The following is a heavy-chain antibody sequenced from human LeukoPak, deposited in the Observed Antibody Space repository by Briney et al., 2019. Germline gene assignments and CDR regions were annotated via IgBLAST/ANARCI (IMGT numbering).Heavy chain of an antibody. V-gene: IGHV4-4*09. Sequence: SETLSLTCTVSGGSISSYYWSWIRQPPGKGLEGIGYIYTSGSTNYNPSLKSRVTISVDTSKNQFSLKLSSVTAADTAVYYCARQSRGGWFDPWGQGTLVTVSS. D-gene: IGHD3-16*01. CDR2: IYTSGST. CDR1: GGSISSYY. CDR3: ARQSRGGWFDP. J-gene: IGHJ5*02.